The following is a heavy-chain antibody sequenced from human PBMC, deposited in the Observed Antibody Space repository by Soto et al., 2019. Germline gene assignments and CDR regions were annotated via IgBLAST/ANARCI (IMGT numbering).Heavy chain of an antibody. J-gene: IGHJ6*03. D-gene: IGHD5-18*01. CDR3: ARVRGGGYSYGWNYYYYYMDV. CDR1: GFTFSSYS. CDR2: ISSSSSYI. Sequence: ESGGGLVKPGGSLRLSCAASGFTFSSYSMNWVRQAPGKGLEWVSSISSSSSYIYYADSVKGRFTISRDNAKNSLYLQMNSLRAEDTAVYYCARVRGGGYSYGWNYYYYYMDVWGKGTTVTVSS. V-gene: IGHV3-21*01.